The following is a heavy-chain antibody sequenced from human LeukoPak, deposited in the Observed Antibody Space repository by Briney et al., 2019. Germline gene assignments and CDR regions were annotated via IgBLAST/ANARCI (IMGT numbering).Heavy chain of an antibody. Sequence: ASETLSLTCTVSGGSISSSSYYWGWIRQPPGKGLEWIGSIYYSGSTYYNPSLKSRVTISVDTSKNQFSLKLSSVTAADTAVYYCARDWGRNAMAGQYYYYYYGMDVWGQGTTVTVSS. CDR1: GGSISSSSYY. D-gene: IGHD5-18*01. J-gene: IGHJ6*02. V-gene: IGHV4-39*07. CDR3: ARDWGRNAMAGQYYYYYYGMDV. CDR2: IYYSGST.